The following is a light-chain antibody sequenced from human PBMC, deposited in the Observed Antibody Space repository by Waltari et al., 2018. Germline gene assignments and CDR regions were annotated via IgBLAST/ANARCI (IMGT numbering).Light chain of an antibody. Sequence: EVVIRQSPATLSGSREERATRSCRASQSVGSNLAWYQQKPGQAPRLLISGASTGATGVPARFSGSGSGTEFTLTISSLQSEDFAIYYCQQHNNWPLTFGGGTKVESK. J-gene: IGKJ4*01. CDR1: QSVGSN. CDR3: QQHNNWPLT. CDR2: GAS. V-gene: IGKV3-15*01.